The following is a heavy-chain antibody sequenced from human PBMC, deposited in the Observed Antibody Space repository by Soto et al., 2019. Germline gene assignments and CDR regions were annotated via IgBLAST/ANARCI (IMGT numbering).Heavy chain of an antibody. CDR3: AKDSGRYDFYALAV. Sequence: CEASGFTFDDCAMHWVRQAPGKGLEWVSGISWNGDTKVYADSVRGRFTISRDNSKNVVYLELIGLRREDTAIYYCAKDSGRYDFYALAVWGQGTTVTVSS. V-gene: IGHV3-9*01. J-gene: IGHJ6*02. CDR2: ISWNGDTK. CDR1: GFTFDDCA. D-gene: IGHD3-3*01.